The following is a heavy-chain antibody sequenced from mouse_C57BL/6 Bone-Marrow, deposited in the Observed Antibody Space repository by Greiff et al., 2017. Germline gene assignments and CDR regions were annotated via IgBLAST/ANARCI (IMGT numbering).Heavy chain of an antibody. CDR2: IYPRSGNT. D-gene: IGHD1-1*02. CDR3: ARSGVLWSYAMDY. J-gene: IGHJ4*01. Sequence: QVQLKQSGAELARPGASVKLSCKASGYTFTSYGISWVKQRTGQGLEWIGEIYPRSGNTYYNEKFKGKATLTADKSSSTAYMELRSLTSEDSAVYFCARSGVLWSYAMDYWGQGTSVTVSS. CDR1: GYTFTSYG. V-gene: IGHV1-81*01.